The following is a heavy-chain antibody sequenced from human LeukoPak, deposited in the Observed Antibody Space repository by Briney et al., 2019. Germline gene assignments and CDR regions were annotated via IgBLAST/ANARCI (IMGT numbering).Heavy chain of an antibody. CDR3: ASVESLGEPFDY. J-gene: IGHJ4*02. V-gene: IGHV3-11*01. CDR2: ISSSGSTI. Sequence: GGSLRLSCAASGFTFSDYYMSWIRQAPGKGLEWVSCISSSGSTIYYADSVKGRFTISRDNAKNSLYLQLNSLRAEDTAVYYCASVESLGEPFDYWGQGTLVTVSS. D-gene: IGHD3-16*01. CDR1: GFTFSDYY.